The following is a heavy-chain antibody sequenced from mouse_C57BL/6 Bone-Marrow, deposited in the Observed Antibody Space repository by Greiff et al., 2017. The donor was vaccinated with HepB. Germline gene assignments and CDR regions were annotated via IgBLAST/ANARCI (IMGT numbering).Heavy chain of an antibody. CDR3: ARWLLRRLRPRRAMDY. V-gene: IGHV1-4*01. CDR1: GYTFTSYT. J-gene: IGHJ4*01. D-gene: IGHD2-2*01. Sequence: QVQLQQSGAELARPGASVKMSCKASGYTFTSYTMHWVKQRPGQGLEWIGYINPSSGYTKYNQKFKDKATLTAEKSSSTADMQLSSLTSEDSAVYYCARWLLRRLRPRRAMDYWGQGTSVTVSS. CDR2: INPSSGYT.